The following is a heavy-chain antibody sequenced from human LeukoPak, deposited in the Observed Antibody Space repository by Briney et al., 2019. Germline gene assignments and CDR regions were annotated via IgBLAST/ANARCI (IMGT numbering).Heavy chain of an antibody. CDR3: AREIYGRFDN. CDR1: GFTFGSYA. Sequence: GGSLRLSCAASGFTFGSYAMTWVRQAPGKGLEWVSVITGSESSTYYADSVRGRFTISRDNPKNTLYLQMNSLRADDTAVYYCAREIYGRFDNWGQGTLVTVSS. D-gene: IGHD2-15*01. J-gene: IGHJ4*02. CDR2: ITGSESST. V-gene: IGHV3-23*01.